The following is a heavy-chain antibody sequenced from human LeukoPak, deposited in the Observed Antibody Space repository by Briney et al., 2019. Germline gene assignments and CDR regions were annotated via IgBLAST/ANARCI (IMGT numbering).Heavy chain of an antibody. CDR2: INHSGRT. D-gene: IGHD1-26*01. Sequence: PSETLSLTCAVYGGSFSGYYWSWIRQPPGKGLEWIGEINHSGRTNYNPSFKSRVTISVDTSKNQFSLRLSSVTAADTAVYYCARVGIVGAFFDYWGQGTLVTVSS. CDR1: GGSFSGYY. V-gene: IGHV4-34*01. J-gene: IGHJ4*02. CDR3: ARVGIVGAFFDY.